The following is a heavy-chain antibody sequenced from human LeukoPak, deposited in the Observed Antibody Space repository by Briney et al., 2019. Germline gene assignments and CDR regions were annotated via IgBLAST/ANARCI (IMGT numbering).Heavy chain of an antibody. D-gene: IGHD3-3*01. J-gene: IGHJ4*02. V-gene: IGHV1-18*01. Sequence: ASVKDSCKASGYTFTSYGISWVRQAPGQGLEWMGWISAYNGNTNYAQKLQGRVTMTTDTSTSTAYMELRSLRSDDTAVYYCARDGKYYDFWSGYSGFDYWGQGTLVTVSS. CDR2: ISAYNGNT. CDR1: GYTFTSYG. CDR3: ARDGKYYDFWSGYSGFDY.